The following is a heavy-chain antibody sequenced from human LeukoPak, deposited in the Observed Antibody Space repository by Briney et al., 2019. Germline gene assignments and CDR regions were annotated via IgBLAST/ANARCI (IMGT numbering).Heavy chain of an antibody. D-gene: IGHD1-26*01. CDR1: GYTFTSYD. J-gene: IGHJ5*02. Sequence: ASVKASCKASGYTFTSYDINWVRQAPRQGLEWMGWMNPNSGNTGYAQKFQGRVTITRNTSISTAYMELSRLRSDDTAVYYCARDLGAPTPENWFDPWGQGTLVTVSS. V-gene: IGHV1-8*03. CDR3: ARDLGAPTPENWFDP. CDR2: MNPNSGNT.